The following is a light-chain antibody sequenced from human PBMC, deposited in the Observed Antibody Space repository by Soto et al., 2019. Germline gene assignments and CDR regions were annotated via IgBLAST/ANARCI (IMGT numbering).Light chain of an antibody. CDR2: GAS. CDR3: QQDDSSPPYT. J-gene: IGKJ2*01. CDR1: QSVSSSY. Sequence: EIVLTQSPGTLSLSPGERATLSCRASQSVSSSYLAWYQQKPGQAPRLLIYGASSRATGIPDRFSGSGSGTDFTLTINRLEPEDFAVYYCQQDDSSPPYTFGQGTKLEIK. V-gene: IGKV3-20*01.